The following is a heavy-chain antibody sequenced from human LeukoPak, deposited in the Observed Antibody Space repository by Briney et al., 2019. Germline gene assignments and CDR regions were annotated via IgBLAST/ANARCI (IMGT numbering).Heavy chain of an antibody. D-gene: IGHD2-21*01. CDR1: GGSISDYY. CDR2: IYNSGRT. CDR3: ARVGARTFGHIYFDF. J-gene: IGHJ4*02. V-gene: IGHV4-59*01. Sequence: KPSETLSLTCTVSGGSISDYYWSWIRQPPGKGLEWIGYIYNSGRTNYNPSLKSRVTISVDTSKDQFSLKLSSVTAADTAVYYCARVGARTFGHIYFDFWGQGTLVTVSS.